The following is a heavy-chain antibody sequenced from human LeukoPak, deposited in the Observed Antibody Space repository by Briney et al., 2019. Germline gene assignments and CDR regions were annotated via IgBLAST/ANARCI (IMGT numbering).Heavy chain of an antibody. V-gene: IGHV1-46*01. D-gene: IGHD3-22*01. CDR2: INPSGGST. J-gene: IGHJ4*02. CDR1: GYTFTSYY. Sequence: ASVTVSCTASGYTFTSYYMHWVRQAPGQGLEWMGIINPSGGSTSYAQKFQGRVTMTRDTSTSTVYMELSSLRSEDTAVYYCARSGYYRYFDYWGQGTLVTVSS. CDR3: ARSGYYRYFDY.